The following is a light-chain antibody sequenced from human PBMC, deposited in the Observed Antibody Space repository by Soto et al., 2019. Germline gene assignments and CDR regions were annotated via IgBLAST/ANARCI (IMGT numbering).Light chain of an antibody. CDR1: QSISSY. CDR2: DAS. CDR3: QQRSKWPLT. Sequence: EIVLTQSPATLSLSPGERATLSCRASQSISSYLGWYQQKPGQAPRLLIYDASNRAAGIPARFSGSGSGTDFTLTISSLEPDEFAVYYCQQRSKWPLTFGGGTKVEIK. V-gene: IGKV3-11*01. J-gene: IGKJ4*01.